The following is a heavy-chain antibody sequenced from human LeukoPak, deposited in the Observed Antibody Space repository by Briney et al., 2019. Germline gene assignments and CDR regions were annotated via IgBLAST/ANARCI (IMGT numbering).Heavy chain of an antibody. CDR3: AKSLIAAAGTREDAFDI. CDR1: GFTFSSYS. Sequence: GGSLRLSCAASGFTFSSYSMNWVRQAPGKGLEWVSSISSSSSYIYYADSVKGRFTISRDNSKNTLYLQMNSLRAEDTAVYYCAKSLIAAAGTREDAFDIWGQGTMVTVSS. CDR2: ISSSSSYI. V-gene: IGHV3-21*01. D-gene: IGHD6-13*01. J-gene: IGHJ3*02.